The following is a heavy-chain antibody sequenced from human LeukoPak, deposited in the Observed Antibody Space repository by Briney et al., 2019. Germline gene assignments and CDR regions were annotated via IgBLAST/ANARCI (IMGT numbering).Heavy chain of an antibody. CDR2: ISPSGGST. CDR3: AREVYYGSGSYYTFSGVRY. J-gene: IGHJ4*02. V-gene: IGHV1-46*01. D-gene: IGHD3-10*01. Sequence: ASVKVSCKASGYTFTSYYMHWVRQAPGQGLEWMGIISPSGGSTSYAQKFQGRVTMTRDTSTSTVYMELSSLRSEDTAVYYCAREVYYGSGSYYTFSGVRYWGQGTLVTVSS. CDR1: GYTFTSYY.